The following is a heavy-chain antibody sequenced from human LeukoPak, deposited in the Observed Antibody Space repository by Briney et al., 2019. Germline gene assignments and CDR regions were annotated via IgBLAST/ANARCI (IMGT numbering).Heavy chain of an antibody. CDR3: ARLRGQWLVRGPFDY. CDR2: INHSGST. V-gene: IGHV4-34*01. J-gene: IGHJ4*02. Sequence: SETLSLTCAVYGGSFSGYYWSWIRQPPGKGLEWIGEINHSGSTNYNPSLTSRVTISVETSKNQFSLKLSSVTAADTAVYYCARLRGQWLVRGPFDYWGQGTLVTVSS. CDR1: GGSFSGYY. D-gene: IGHD6-19*01.